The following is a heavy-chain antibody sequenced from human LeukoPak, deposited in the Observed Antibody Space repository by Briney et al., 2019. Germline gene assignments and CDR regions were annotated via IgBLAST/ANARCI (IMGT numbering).Heavy chain of an antibody. CDR1: GFTFSNAW. J-gene: IGHJ4*02. CDR2: IKSKTDGGTT. V-gene: IGHV3-15*01. D-gene: IGHD4-17*01. Sequence: GGSPRLSCAASGFTFSNAWMSWVRQAPGKGQEWVGRIKSKTDGGTTDYAAPVKGRFTISRDDSKNTLYLQMNSLKTEDTAVYYCTTDYGDEDFDYWGQGTLVTVSS. CDR3: TTDYGDEDFDY.